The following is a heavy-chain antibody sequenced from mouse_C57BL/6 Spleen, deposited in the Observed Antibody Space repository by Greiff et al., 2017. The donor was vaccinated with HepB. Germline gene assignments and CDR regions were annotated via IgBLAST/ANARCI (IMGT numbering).Heavy chain of an antibody. CDR2: IDPSDSET. D-gene: IGHD2-3*01. CDR3: AREDDGYPYFDY. CDR1: GYTFTSYW. V-gene: IGHV1-52*01. J-gene: IGHJ2*01. Sequence: QVQLQQPGAELVRPGSSVKLSCKASGYTFTSYWMHWVKQRPIQGLEWIGNIDPSDSETHYNQKFKDKATLTVDKSSSTAYMQLSSLTSEDSAVYYCAREDDGYPYFDYWGQGTTLTVSS.